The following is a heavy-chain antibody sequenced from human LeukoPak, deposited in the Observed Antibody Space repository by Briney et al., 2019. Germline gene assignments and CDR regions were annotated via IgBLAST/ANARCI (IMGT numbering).Heavy chain of an antibody. CDR3: ARDAGGMDV. J-gene: IGHJ6*02. CDR2: INPNSGVS. Sequence: ASMKVSCKASGYTFTGYHLHWVRQAPGQGLEWMGCINPNSGVSNYAQKFQGRVTMTRDTSIDTACLDLSSLRSDDTAVYYCARDAGGMDVWGQGTTVTVSS. CDR1: GYTFTGYH. V-gene: IGHV1-2*02.